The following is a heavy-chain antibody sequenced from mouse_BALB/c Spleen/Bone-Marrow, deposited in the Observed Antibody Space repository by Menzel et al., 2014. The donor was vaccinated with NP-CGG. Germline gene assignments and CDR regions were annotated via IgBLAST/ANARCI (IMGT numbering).Heavy chain of an antibody. CDR2: IWGDGST. CDR3: ARDQEYRNYYYAMDY. CDR1: GFSLTGYA. J-gene: IGHJ4*01. V-gene: IGHV2-6-7*01. Sequence: QVQLQQSSPGLVAPSPSLSITCGVSGFSLTGYAVNWVRQPPGKGVAWPGTIWGDGSTGDNSVVKSKLTNSKDNSKSQVFLKMNSLQTEGTAAYYCARDQEYRNYYYAMDYWGQGISVTVSS. D-gene: IGHD2-10*02.